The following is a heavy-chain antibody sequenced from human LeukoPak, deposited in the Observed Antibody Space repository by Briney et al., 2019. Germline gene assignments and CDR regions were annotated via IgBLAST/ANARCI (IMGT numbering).Heavy chain of an antibody. Sequence: GGSLRLSCAASGFTFSSYAMSWVRQAPGKGLEWVSAISGHGGSTYYADSVKGRFTISRDNSKNTLYLQMNSLRAEDTAVYYCARDDYGETFDYWGQGTLVTVSS. CDR3: ARDDYGETFDY. CDR1: GFTFSSYA. CDR2: ISGHGGST. J-gene: IGHJ4*02. D-gene: IGHD4-17*01. V-gene: IGHV3-23*01.